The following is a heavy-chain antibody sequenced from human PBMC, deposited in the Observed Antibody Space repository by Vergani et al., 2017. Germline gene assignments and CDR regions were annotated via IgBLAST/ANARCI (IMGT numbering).Heavy chain of an antibody. CDR1: GGSISSGGYY. V-gene: IGHV4-31*03. D-gene: IGHD2-2*01. CDR2: IYYSGST. Sequence: QVQLQESGPGLVKPSQTLSLTCTVSGGSISSGGYYWSWIRQHPGKGLEWIGYIYYSGSTYYNPSLKSRVTISVDTSKNQFSLKLSSVTAADTAVYYCARDGTYCSSTSCPTGWFDPWGQGTLVTVSS. J-gene: IGHJ5*02. CDR3: ARDGTYCSSTSCPTGWFDP.